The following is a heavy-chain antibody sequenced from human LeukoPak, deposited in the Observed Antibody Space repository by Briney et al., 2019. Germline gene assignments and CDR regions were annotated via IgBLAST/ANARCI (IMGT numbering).Heavy chain of an antibody. J-gene: IGHJ4*02. D-gene: IGHD3-10*01. Sequence: GGSLRLSCAASGFTFSSYAMSWVRQAPGKGLEWVSAISGSGGYTYYADSVKGRFTISRDNSKNMLDLQMNSLRVEDTAVYYCAKSGYGVTRGFDYWGQGTLVTVSS. CDR1: GFTFSSYA. CDR2: ISGSGGYT. CDR3: AKSGYGVTRGFDY. V-gene: IGHV3-23*01.